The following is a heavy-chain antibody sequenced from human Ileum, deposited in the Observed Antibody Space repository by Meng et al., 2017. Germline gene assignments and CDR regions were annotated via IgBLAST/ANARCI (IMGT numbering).Heavy chain of an antibody. Sequence: VQLQESGPGLVKPSQTLSLTCTVSVASASDGDYYWSWVRQHPGKGLECIGHMYSSGNAYYNPSLKSRVSMSVDTSKNQFSVRLSSVTAADTAIYYCARVYYDSSGLNWFDSWGQGTLVTVSS. J-gene: IGHJ5*01. CDR3: ARVYYDSSGLNWFDS. D-gene: IGHD3-22*01. V-gene: IGHV4-31*03. CDR2: MYSSGNA. CDR1: VASASDGDYY.